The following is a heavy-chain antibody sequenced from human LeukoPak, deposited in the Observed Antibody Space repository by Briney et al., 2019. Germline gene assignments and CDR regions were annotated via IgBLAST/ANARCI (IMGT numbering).Heavy chain of an antibody. V-gene: IGHV3-21*01. J-gene: IGHJ3*02. CDR3: ARDLSGAAAGTEAFDI. D-gene: IGHD6-13*01. CDR2: ISSSSSYI. Sequence: GGSLRLSCAVSGFTFSSYSMNWVRQAPGKGLEWVSSISSSSSYIYYADSVKGRFTISRDNAKNSLYLQMNSLRDEDTAVYYCARDLSGAAAGTEAFDIWGQGTMVTVSS. CDR1: GFTFSSYS.